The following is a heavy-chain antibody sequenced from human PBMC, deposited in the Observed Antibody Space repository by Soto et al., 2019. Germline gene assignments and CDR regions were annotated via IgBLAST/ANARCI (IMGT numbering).Heavy chain of an antibody. Sequence: GESLKISCKGSGYSFTSYWIGWVRQMPGKGLEWMGIIYPGDSDTRYSPSFQGQVTISADKSISTAYLQWSSLKASDTVMYYCARQGPGGYSYGYYFDYWGQGTLVTVSS. V-gene: IGHV5-51*01. CDR2: IYPGDSDT. D-gene: IGHD5-18*01. CDR1: GYSFTSYW. J-gene: IGHJ4*02. CDR3: ARQGPGGYSYGYYFDY.